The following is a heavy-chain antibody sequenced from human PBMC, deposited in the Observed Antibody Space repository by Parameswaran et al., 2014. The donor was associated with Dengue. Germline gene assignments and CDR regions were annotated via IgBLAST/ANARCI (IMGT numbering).Heavy chain of an antibody. CDR3: AKDARRSPAAMDWFDP. J-gene: IGHJ5*02. D-gene: IGHD2-2*01. V-gene: IGHV3-23*01. CDR2: ISGSGGGT. Sequence: VRQMPGKGLEWVSAISGSGGGTYYADSVKGRFTISRDNSKNTLYLQMSSLRAEDTAVYYCAKDARRSPAAMDWFDPGAREPWSPSPQ.